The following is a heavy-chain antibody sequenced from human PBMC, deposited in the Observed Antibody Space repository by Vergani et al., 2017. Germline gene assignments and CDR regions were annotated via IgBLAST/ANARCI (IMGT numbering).Heavy chain of an antibody. V-gene: IGHV3-66*04. CDR2: IYSGGST. D-gene: IGHD2-8*01. Sequence: EVQLVESGGGLVQPGGSLRLSCAASGFTVSSNYMSWVRQAPGKGLEWVSIIYSGGSTYYADSVKGRFTISRDNAKNSLHLQMNNLRAEDTAVYYCARQSRDVFCTNGVCPLGYWGQGALVTVSS. CDR3: ARQSRDVFCTNGVCPLGY. J-gene: IGHJ4*02. CDR1: GFTVSSNY.